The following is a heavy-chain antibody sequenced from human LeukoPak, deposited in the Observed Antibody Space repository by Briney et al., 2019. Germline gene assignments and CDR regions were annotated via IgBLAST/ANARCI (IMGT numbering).Heavy chain of an antibody. Sequence: SETLSLTCAVYGGSFSGYYWSWVRQPPGKGLEWIGEINHSGSTNYNPPLKSRVTISVDTSKNQFSLKLSSVTAADTAVYYCAAEESNYGMDVWGQGTTVTVSS. CDR2: INHSGST. J-gene: IGHJ6*02. V-gene: IGHV4-34*01. CDR1: GGSFSGYY. CDR3: AAEESNYGMDV.